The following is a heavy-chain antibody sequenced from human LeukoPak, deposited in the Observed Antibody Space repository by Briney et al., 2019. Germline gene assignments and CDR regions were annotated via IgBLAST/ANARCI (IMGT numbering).Heavy chain of an antibody. CDR3: ARDLTYDFWSGYPS. D-gene: IGHD3-3*01. CDR1: GGTFCSYA. Sequence: ASVKVSCKASGGTFCSYAISWVRQAPGQGLEWMGGIIPIFGTANYAQKFQGRVTITTDESTSTAYMELSSLRSEDTAVYYCARDLTYDFWSGYPSWGQGTLVTVSS. J-gene: IGHJ4*02. V-gene: IGHV1-69*05. CDR2: IIPIFGTA.